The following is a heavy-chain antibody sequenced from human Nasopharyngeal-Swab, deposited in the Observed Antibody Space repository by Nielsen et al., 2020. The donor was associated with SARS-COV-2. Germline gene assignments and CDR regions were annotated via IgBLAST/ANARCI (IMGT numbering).Heavy chain of an antibody. J-gene: IGHJ4*02. CDR3: ARVRYGSGSYYNSY. V-gene: IGHV1-18*01. D-gene: IGHD3-10*01. CDR1: GYTFTSYG. Sequence: ASVKVSCKASGYTFTSYGISWVRQAPGQGLEWMGWISAYNGNTNYAQKLQGRVTMTTDTSTSTAYMELRSLRSDDPAVYYCARVRYGSGSYYNSYWGQGTLVTVSS. CDR2: ISAYNGNT.